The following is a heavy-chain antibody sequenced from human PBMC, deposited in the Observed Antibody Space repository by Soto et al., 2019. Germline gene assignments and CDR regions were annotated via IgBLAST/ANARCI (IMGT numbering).Heavy chain of an antibody. CDR1: GGTFTHSL. J-gene: IGHJ5*01. Sequence: QVQLVQSGAEVKEPGSSVRVSCKASGGTFTHSLFSWVRQAPGQGLEYMGSIIPTFDSPKYAQKVQGRSTVGADKSGDTVYMELTSLSSDDPALYGWARGWGMAVTATGSWGQGALVT. V-gene: IGHV1-69*06. CDR2: IIPTFDSP. CDR3: ARGWGMAVTATGS. D-gene: IGHD2-21*02.